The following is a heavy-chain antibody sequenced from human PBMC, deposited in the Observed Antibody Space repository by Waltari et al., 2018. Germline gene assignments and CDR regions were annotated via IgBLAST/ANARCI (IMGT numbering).Heavy chain of an antibody. CDR1: GFSLSTSGVG. CDR2: IYWNDDK. CDR3: AHRNYDILIPNWFDP. D-gene: IGHD3-9*01. V-gene: IGHV2-5*01. J-gene: IGHJ5*02. Sequence: QITLKESGPTLVKPTQTLTLTCTFSGFSLSTSGVGVGWTRQPPGKALEWLALIYWNDDKRYSPSLKSRLTITKDTSKNQVVLTMTNMDPVDTATYYCAHRNYDILIPNWFDPWGQGTLVTVSS.